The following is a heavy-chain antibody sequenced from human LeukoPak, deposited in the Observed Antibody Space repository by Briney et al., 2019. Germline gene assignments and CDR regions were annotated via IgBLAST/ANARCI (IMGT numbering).Heavy chain of an antibody. D-gene: IGHD3-22*01. CDR2: MNHSGST. J-gene: IGHJ5*02. V-gene: IGHV4-34*01. CDR1: GGSFSGYY. CDR3: ARGPNTYYYDSSGYYSP. Sequence: SETLSLTCAVYGGSFSGYYWSWIRQPPGKGLEWIGEMNHSGSTNYNPSLKIRVTISVDTSKNQFSLKLSSVTAADTAVYYCARGPNTYYYDSSGYYSPWGQGTLVTVSS.